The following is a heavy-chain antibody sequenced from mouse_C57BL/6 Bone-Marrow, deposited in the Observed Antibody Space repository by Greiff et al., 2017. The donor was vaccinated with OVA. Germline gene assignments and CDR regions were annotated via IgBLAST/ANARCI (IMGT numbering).Heavy chain of an antibody. J-gene: IGHJ3*01. CDR2: ISDGGSYT. Sequence: DVQLQESGGGLVKPGGSLKLSCAASGFTFSSYAMSWVRQTPEKRLEWVATISDGGSYTYYPDNVKGRFTISRDNAKNNLYLQMSHLKSEDTAMYYCARIYYYAPFAYWGQGTLVTVSA. V-gene: IGHV5-4*01. D-gene: IGHD1-1*01. CDR3: ARIYYYAPFAY. CDR1: GFTFSSYA.